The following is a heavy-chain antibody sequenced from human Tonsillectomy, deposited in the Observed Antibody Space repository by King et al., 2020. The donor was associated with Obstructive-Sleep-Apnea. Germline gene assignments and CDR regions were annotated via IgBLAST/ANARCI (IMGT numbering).Heavy chain of an antibody. J-gene: IGHJ2*01. CDR3: AREGGTYDSSGYSHWYFDL. CDR1: GFTFSSYD. D-gene: IGHD3-22*01. CDR2: IGTAGDT. V-gene: IGHV3-13*01. Sequence: QLVESGGGLVQPGGSLRLSCAASGFTFSSYDMHWVRQATGKGLEWVSAIGTAGDTCYPGSVKGRFTISRENAKNSLYLQMNSLRAGDTAVYYCAREGGTYDSSGYSHWYFDLWGRGTLVTVSS.